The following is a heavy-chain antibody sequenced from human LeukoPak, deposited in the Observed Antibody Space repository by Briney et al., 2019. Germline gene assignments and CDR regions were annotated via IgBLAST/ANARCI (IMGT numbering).Heavy chain of an antibody. D-gene: IGHD6-13*01. J-gene: IGHJ4*02. V-gene: IGHV3-21*01. CDR1: GFTFSSYS. CDR2: ISSSSSYI. CDR3: ARDRGYSSSWYGLVDY. Sequence: GGSLRLSCAASGFTFSSYSMNWVRQAPGKGLEWVSSISSSSSYIYYADSVKGRFTISRDNAKNSLYLQMNSLRAEDTAVYYCARDRGYSSSWYGLVDYWGQGTLVTVSS.